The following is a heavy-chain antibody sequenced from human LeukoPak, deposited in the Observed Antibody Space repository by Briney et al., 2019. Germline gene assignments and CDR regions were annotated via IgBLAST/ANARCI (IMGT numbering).Heavy chain of an antibody. CDR3: ARGEADGYNLSAFDI. CDR2: IYYSGST. CDR1: GGSVSSYY. Sequence: PSQCLSPTCTVSGGSVSSYYSSSIRQSGGDWLEWDGLIYYSGSTNYNPSLKSRVTISVDTSKIQFSLKLSSVTAADTAVYYCARGEADGYNLSAFDIWGQGTMVTVSS. V-gene: IGHV4-59*02. J-gene: IGHJ3*02. D-gene: IGHD5-24*01.